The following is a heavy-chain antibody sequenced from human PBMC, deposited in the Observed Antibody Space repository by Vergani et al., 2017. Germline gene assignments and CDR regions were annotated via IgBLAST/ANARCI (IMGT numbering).Heavy chain of an antibody. J-gene: IGHJ6*03. D-gene: IGHD3-3*01. CDR1: GSSISSSSYY. V-gene: IGHV4-39*01. CDR3: ARQRITIFGVVTQGYYMDV. CDR2: IYYSGST. Sequence: QAQLQESGPRLVKPSETLSLTCTVSGSSISSSSYYWGWIRQPPGKGLEWIGSIYYSGSTYYNPSLKSRVTISVDTSKNQFSLKLSSVTAADTAVYYCARQRITIFGVVTQGYYMDVWGKGTTVTVSS.